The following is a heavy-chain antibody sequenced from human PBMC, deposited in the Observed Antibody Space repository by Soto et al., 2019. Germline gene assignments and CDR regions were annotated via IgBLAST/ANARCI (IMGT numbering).Heavy chain of an antibody. J-gene: IGHJ4*02. D-gene: IGHD3-10*01. Sequence: PGGSLRLSCAASGFSFSTYGMHWVRQAPGKGLEWVAVISYDGRNKYYADSVKGRFTISRDNSKSTLYLQMNSLRAEDTALYYCAKDKIERNRWFLFDHWGQGALVTVSS. CDR1: GFSFSTYG. CDR3: AKDKIERNRWFLFDH. CDR2: ISYDGRNK. V-gene: IGHV3-30*18.